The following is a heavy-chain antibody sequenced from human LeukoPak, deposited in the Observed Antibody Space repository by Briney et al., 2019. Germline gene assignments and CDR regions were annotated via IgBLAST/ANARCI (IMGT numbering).Heavy chain of an antibody. V-gene: IGHV4-39*07. CDR1: GGSISSSSYY. D-gene: IGHD2-15*01. CDR2: IYYSGST. CDR3: ARVRGGYNWFDP. J-gene: IGHJ5*02. Sequence: SETLSLTCTVSGGSISSSSYYWGWIRQPPGKGLEWIGSIYYSGSTYYNPSLKSRVTISVDTSKNQFSLKLSSVTAADTAVYYCARVRGGYNWFDPWGQGTLVTVSS.